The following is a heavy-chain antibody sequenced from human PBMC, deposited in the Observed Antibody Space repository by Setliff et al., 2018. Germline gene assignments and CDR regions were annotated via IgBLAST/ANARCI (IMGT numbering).Heavy chain of an antibody. V-gene: IGHV4-34*01. CDR1: GESFSGHY. J-gene: IGHJ4*02. Sequence: LSLTCAVYGESFSGHYWSWIRQPPGKGLEWIGSIYYTGTAYYNPSLKSRVTISVDTSKTQFSLQVTSLAATDTALYFCARHEFVGGYYGSVTYRHFDYWGQGILVTVSS. CDR2: IYYTGTA. CDR3: ARHEFVGGYYGSVTYRHFDY. D-gene: IGHD3-10*01.